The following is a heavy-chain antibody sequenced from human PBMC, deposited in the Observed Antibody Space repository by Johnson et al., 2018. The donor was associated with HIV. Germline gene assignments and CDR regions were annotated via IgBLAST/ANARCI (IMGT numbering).Heavy chain of an antibody. CDR1: GFTFSNYD. CDR3: ARGSGSSIGSDAFDI. CDR2: IGAAGDT. V-gene: IGHV3-13*01. D-gene: IGHD6-6*01. J-gene: IGHJ3*02. Sequence: VQLVESGGGLVQPGGSLRLSCVASGFTFSNYDMHWVRQATGKGLEWVSVIGAAGDTYYPGSVKGRFTISRENAKNSLYLQMNSLRAGDTAVYYCARGSGSSIGSDAFDIWGQGTMVTVSS.